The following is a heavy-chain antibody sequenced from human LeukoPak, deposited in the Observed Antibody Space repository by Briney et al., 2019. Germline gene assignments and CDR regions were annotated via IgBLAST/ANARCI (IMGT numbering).Heavy chain of an antibody. J-gene: IGHJ4*02. Sequence: SETLSLTYAVYGGSFSDYYWSWIRQPPGKGLKWIGEINHSGSTNYNPSLKSRVTISIDTSKNQFSLKLTSVTAADTAVYYYARTSGDGYFEYWGQGTLVTVSS. CDR3: ARTSGDGYFEY. D-gene: IGHD2-21*01. V-gene: IGHV4-34*01. CDR1: GGSFSDYY. CDR2: INHSGST.